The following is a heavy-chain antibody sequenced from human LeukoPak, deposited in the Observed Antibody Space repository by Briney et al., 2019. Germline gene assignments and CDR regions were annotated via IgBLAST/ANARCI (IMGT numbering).Heavy chain of an antibody. D-gene: IGHD1-26*01. J-gene: IGHJ4*02. CDR3: ARDPGGGPTHGF. Sequence: GGSLRLSCAASGVTVGNNYMSWVRQPPGKGLEWISVIYSDGSTYYADSVKGRFTIFRDSSENTLYLQMNSLRAEDTAVYYCARDPGGGPTHGFWGQGTLVTVSS. V-gene: IGHV3-53*05. CDR2: IYSDGST. CDR1: GVTVGNNY.